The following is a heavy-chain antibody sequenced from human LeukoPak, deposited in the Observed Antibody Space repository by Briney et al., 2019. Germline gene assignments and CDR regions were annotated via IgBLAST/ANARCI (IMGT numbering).Heavy chain of an antibody. V-gene: IGHV3-23*01. Sequence: GGSLRLSCAASGFTFSSYGMSWVRQAPGKGLEWVSAISGSGGRTYNADSTKGRFTISRDNSKNTLYLQMNSLRVEDTAVYYCARDMMGATLYFDSWGQGTLVTVSS. J-gene: IGHJ4*02. CDR3: ARDMMGATLYFDS. D-gene: IGHD1-26*01. CDR1: GFTFSSYG. CDR2: ISGSGGRT.